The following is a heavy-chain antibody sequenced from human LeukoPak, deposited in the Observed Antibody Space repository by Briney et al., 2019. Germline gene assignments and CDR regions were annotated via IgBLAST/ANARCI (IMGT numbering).Heavy chain of an antibody. J-gene: IGHJ4*02. Sequence: ASVKVSCKASGYTFTGYYMHWVRQAPGQGLEWMGWINPNSGGTNYAQKFQGRVTMTRDTSISTAYMELSRLRSDDTAVYCCARHYYDSSGYWILDYWGQGTLVTVSS. CDR3: ARHYYDSSGYWILDY. D-gene: IGHD3-22*01. V-gene: IGHV1-2*02. CDR2: INPNSGGT. CDR1: GYTFTGYY.